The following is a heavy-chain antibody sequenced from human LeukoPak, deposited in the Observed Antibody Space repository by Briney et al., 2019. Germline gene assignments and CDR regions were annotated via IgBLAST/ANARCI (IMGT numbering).Heavy chain of an antibody. Sequence: AASVKVSCKASGYTFTSYAMHWVRQAPGQRLEWMGWINAGNGNTKYSQKFQGRVTITRDTSASTAYMELSSLRSEDTAVYYCARGVPYDSWSGPHYSDYWGQGTLVTVSS. V-gene: IGHV1-3*01. J-gene: IGHJ4*02. CDR1: GYTFTSYA. D-gene: IGHD3-3*01. CDR2: INAGNGNT. CDR3: ARGVPYDSWSGPHYSDY.